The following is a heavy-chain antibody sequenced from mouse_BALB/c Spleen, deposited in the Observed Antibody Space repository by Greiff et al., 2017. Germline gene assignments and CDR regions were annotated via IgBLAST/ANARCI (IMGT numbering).Heavy chain of an antibody. J-gene: IGHJ4*01. Sequence: VQLQQSGPELVKPGASVKISCKASGYAFSSSWMNWVKQRPGQGLEWIGRIYPGDGDTNYNGKFKGKATLTADKSSSTAYMQLSSLTSVDSAVYFCARGYYGSSLYYAMDYWGQGTSVTVSS. CDR2: IYPGDGDT. CDR3: ARGYYGSSLYYAMDY. D-gene: IGHD1-1*01. V-gene: IGHV1-82*01. CDR1: GYAFSSSW.